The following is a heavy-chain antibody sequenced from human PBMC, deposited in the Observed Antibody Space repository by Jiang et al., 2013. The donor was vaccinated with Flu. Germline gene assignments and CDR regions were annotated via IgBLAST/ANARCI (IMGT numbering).Heavy chain of an antibody. J-gene: IGHJ4*02. CDR3: TRQGPLSFGERVVN. Sequence: PGLVKPSETLSLSCNVSGGSITGSPYYWGWIRQPPGKGLEWIGNLYHTGETYYNPSFESRVTVSVDTSKNQFSLRLSSVTAADTAVYYCTRQGPLSFGERVVNWGQGTLVTVSS. CDR1: GGSITGSPYY. D-gene: IGHD3-10*01. V-gene: IGHV4-39*01. CDR2: LYHTGET.